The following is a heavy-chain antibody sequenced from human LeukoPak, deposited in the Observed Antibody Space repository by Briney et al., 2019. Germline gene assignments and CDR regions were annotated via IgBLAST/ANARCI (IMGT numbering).Heavy chain of an antibody. Sequence: ASVKVSCKASGGTFSSYAISWVRQAPGQGLEWMGGIIPIFGTANYAQKFQGRVTITTDESTSTAYMELSSLRSEDTAVYYCARADGSGSYYNAFDYWGQGTQVTVSS. J-gene: IGHJ4*02. V-gene: IGHV1-69*05. D-gene: IGHD3-10*01. CDR3: ARADGSGSYYNAFDY. CDR1: GGTFSSYA. CDR2: IIPIFGTA.